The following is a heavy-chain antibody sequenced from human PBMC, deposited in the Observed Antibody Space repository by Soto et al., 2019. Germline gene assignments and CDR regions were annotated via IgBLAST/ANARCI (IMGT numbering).Heavy chain of an antibody. CDR2: IYYSGST. D-gene: IGHD4-17*01. CDR1: GGSISSYY. CDR3: GRDLGYGDYYFDY. V-gene: IGHV4-59*01. Sequence: SETLSLTCTVSGGSISSYYWSWIRQPPGKGLEWIGYIYYSGSTNYNPSLKSRVTISVDTSKNQFSLKLSSVTAADTAVYYCGRDLGYGDYYFDYWGQGTLVTVSS. J-gene: IGHJ4*02.